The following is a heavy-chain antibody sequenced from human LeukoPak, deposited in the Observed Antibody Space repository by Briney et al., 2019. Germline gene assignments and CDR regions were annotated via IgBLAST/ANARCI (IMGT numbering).Heavy chain of an antibody. CDR3: ARDSSHYGSGSYYNTYYFDY. CDR1: GYTFTGYY. Sequence: ASVKVSCKASGYTFTGYYMHWVRQAPGQGLEWMGWINPNSGGTNYAQKFQGRVTMTRDTSISTAYMELSRLRSDDTAVYYCARDSSHYGSGSYYNTYYFDYWGQGTLVTVSS. J-gene: IGHJ4*02. D-gene: IGHD3-10*01. V-gene: IGHV1-2*02. CDR2: INPNSGGT.